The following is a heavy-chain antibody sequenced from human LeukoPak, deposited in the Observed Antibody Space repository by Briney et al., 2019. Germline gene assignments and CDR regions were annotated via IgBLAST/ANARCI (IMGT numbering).Heavy chain of an antibody. CDR2: ISGSGGST. CDR1: GFTFSSYA. Sequence: GGSLRLSCAASGFTFSSYAMSWVRQAPGKGLEWVSAISGSGGSTYYADSVKGRFTISRDNSKNTLYLQMNSLRAEDTAVYYCAKDQAPVYCSGGSCYGYWGRGTLVTVSS. J-gene: IGHJ4*02. CDR3: AKDQAPVYCSGGSCYGY. D-gene: IGHD2-15*01. V-gene: IGHV3-23*01.